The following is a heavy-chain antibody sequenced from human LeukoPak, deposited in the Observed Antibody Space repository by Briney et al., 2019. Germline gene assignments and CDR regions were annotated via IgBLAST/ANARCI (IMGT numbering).Heavy chain of an antibody. CDR2: ISVSDNA. D-gene: IGHD3-16*01. CDR3: ARDIYGYFDL. CDR1: GFTFSSYA. Sequence: GGSLRLSCAASGFTFSSYAMSWVRQAPGKGLEWVSAISVSDNAYYADSVKGRFTISRDNAKNTLYLQMNSLRAEDTAVYYCARDIYGYFDLWGRGTLVTVSS. V-gene: IGHV3-23*01. J-gene: IGHJ2*01.